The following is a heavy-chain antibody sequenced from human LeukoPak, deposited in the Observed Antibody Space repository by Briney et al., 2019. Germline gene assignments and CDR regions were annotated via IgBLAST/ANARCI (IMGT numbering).Heavy chain of an antibody. V-gene: IGHV1-69*13. CDR1: GGTFSSYA. Sequence: ASVKVSCKASGGTFSSYAISWVRQAPGQGLEWMGGIIPIFGTANYAQKFQGRVTITADESTSTAYMGLSSLRSEDTAVYYCASGRLRSSWYAPEGDYWGQGTLVTVSS. D-gene: IGHD6-13*01. J-gene: IGHJ4*02. CDR2: IIPIFGTA. CDR3: ASGRLRSSWYAPEGDY.